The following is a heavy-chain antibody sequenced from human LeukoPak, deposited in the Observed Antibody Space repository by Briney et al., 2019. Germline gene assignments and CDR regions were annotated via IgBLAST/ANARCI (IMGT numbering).Heavy chain of an antibody. CDR2: IYYSGST. CDR1: GGSISSYY. J-gene: IGHJ3*02. CDR3: ARERDSSGFDAFDI. Sequence: PSETLSLTCTVSGGSISSYYWSWIRQPPGKGLEWIGYIYYSGSTNYNPSLKSRVTISVDTSKNQFSLKLSSVTAADTAVYYCARERDSSGFDAFDIWGQGTMVTASS. D-gene: IGHD3-22*01. V-gene: IGHV4-59*01.